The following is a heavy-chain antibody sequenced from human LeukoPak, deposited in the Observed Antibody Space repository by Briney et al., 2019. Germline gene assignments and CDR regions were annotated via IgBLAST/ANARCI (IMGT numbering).Heavy chain of an antibody. CDR1: GGSISGYY. CDR3: ARRNKFSSGSCVIDY. J-gene: IGHJ4*02. Sequence: PSETLSLTCTVSGGSISGYYWSWIRQPPGKGLEWIGYIYYSGSTNYNPSLKSRVTISVDTSKNQFSLKLSSVTAADTAVYYCARRNKFSSGSCVIDYWRRGTLVTVSS. V-gene: IGHV4-59*01. CDR2: IYYSGST. D-gene: IGHD6-19*01.